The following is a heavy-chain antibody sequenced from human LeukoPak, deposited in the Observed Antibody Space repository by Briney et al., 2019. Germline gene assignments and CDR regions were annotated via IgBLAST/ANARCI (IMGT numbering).Heavy chain of an antibody. V-gene: IGHV3-7*01. J-gene: IGHJ4*02. D-gene: IGHD2-2*01. Sequence: PGGSLRLSCAASGFTFSSYWMTWVRQAPGKGLEWVAIIKRAASETYYVGSVKGRFTISRDNAKNSLYLQMSSLRADDTAVYYCARYYCGTSTTCYMFDFWGQGTLVTVSS. CDR3: ARYYCGTSTTCYMFDF. CDR2: IKRAASET. CDR1: GFTFSSYW.